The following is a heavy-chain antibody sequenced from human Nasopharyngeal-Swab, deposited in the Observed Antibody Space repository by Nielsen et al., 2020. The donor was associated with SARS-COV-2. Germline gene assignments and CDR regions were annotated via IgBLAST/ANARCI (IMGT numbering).Heavy chain of an antibody. CDR3: VGNNWNYGGVGY. Sequence: GGSLRLSCAASGFTFGHYAVIWVRQAPGKGLEWVSSISSSSSYIYYADSVKGRFTISRDNAKNSLYLQMNSLRAEDTAVYYCVGNNWNYGGVGYWGQGTLVTVSS. CDR1: GFTFGHYA. V-gene: IGHV3-21*01. D-gene: IGHD1-7*01. CDR2: ISSSSSYI. J-gene: IGHJ4*02.